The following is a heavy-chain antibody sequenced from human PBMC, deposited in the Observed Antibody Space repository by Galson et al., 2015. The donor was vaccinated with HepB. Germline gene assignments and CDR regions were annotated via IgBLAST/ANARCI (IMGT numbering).Heavy chain of an antibody. CDR2: INPSGGST. V-gene: IGHV1-46*01. CDR3: ARDPGVVLRYFDWRPPKHYGMDV. Sequence: SVKVSCKASGYTFTSYYMHWVRQAPGQGLEWMGIINPSGGSTSYAQKFQGRVTMTWDTSTSTVYMELSSLRSEDTAVYYCARDPGVVLRYFDWRPPKHYGMDVWGQGTTVTVSS. J-gene: IGHJ6*02. D-gene: IGHD3-9*01. CDR1: GYTFTSYY.